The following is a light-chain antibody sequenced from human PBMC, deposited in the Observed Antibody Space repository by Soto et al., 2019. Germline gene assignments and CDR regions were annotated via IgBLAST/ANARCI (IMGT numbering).Light chain of an antibody. J-gene: IGLJ1*01. CDR2: EVS. CDR3: CSFAGSFYV. Sequence: QSVLTQPASVSGSPGQSITISCTGTSSDVGGYNYVSWYQQHPGKAPKLIISEVSKRPSGVSHRFSGSKSGNTASLTISGLQAEDEADYFCCSFAGSFYVFGTGTKVTVL. CDR1: SSDVGGYNY. V-gene: IGLV2-14*01.